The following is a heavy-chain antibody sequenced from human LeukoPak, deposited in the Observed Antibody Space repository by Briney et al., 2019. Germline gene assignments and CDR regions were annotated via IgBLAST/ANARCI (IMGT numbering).Heavy chain of an antibody. CDR2: ISPILCIA. CDR1: GGTFSSYA. J-gene: IGHJ6*02. Sequence: SAVKVSCKACGGTFSSYAISGVGQAPGQGLDWMGRISPILCIANYAQKFQGRVTITADKSTSTAYMQLSRMSSEDMAVYYCARDRRYSSRDSCYSYGMDVWGQGTPVTVSS. V-gene: IGHV1-69*04. D-gene: IGHD2-15*01. CDR3: ARDRRYSSRDSCYSYGMDV.